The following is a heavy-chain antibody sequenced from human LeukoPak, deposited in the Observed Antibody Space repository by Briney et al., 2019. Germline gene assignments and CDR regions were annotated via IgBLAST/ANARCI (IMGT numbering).Heavy chain of an antibody. J-gene: IGHJ4*02. CDR2: IYYSGST. Sequence: SETLSLTCTVSGGSISSSSYYWGWIRQPPGKGLEWIGSIYYSGSTYYNPSLKSRVTISVDTSKNQFSLKLSSVTAADTAVYYCATSIAVAGTALNFDYWGQGTLVTVSP. D-gene: IGHD6-19*01. V-gene: IGHV4-39*01. CDR3: ATSIAVAGTALNFDY. CDR1: GGSISSSSYY.